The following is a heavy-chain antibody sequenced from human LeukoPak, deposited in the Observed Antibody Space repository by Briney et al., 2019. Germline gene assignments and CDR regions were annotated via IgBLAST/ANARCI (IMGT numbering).Heavy chain of an antibody. CDR2: IYPGDSDT. CDR3: AGAPGTDGGRFDY. Sequence: GESLKISCKGSGYSFISYWIGWARRMPGKGLEWMGIIYPGDSDTRYSPSFQGQVTISADKSISTAYLQWSSLKASDTAMYYCAGAPGTDGGRFDYWGQGTLVTVSS. CDR1: GYSFISYW. D-gene: IGHD3-16*01. J-gene: IGHJ4*02. V-gene: IGHV5-51*01.